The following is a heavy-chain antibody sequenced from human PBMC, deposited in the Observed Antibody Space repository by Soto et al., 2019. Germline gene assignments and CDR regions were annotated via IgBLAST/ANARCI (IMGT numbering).Heavy chain of an antibody. CDR1: GFTLSNYA. J-gene: IGHJ6*02. CDR3: ARAGCDGGTCYTLVGLRYGMDV. Sequence: QVQLVESGGGVVQPGRSLRLSCAASGFTLSNYAMYWVRQAPGKGLEWVAVISYDGNNKYYADSVKGRFTISRDNSKNTLYLQMNSLRAEDTAVYYCARAGCDGGTCYTLVGLRYGMDVWGQGTTVTVSS. V-gene: IGHV3-30-3*01. D-gene: IGHD2-15*01. CDR2: ISYDGNNK.